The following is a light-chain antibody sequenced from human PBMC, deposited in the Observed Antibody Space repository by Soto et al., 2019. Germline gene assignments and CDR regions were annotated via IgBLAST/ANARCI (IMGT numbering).Light chain of an antibody. Sequence: SVLTQPPSASGTPGQMVTISCSGGSSNIGTNAVNWYQQLPGTAPKLLIYNNHQRPSGVPDRFSGSKSGTSASLAISGLQSEDEADYYCAAWDDSLNGYVFGNGTKVTVL. CDR1: SSNIGTNA. CDR2: NNH. CDR3: AAWDDSLNGYV. V-gene: IGLV1-44*01. J-gene: IGLJ1*01.